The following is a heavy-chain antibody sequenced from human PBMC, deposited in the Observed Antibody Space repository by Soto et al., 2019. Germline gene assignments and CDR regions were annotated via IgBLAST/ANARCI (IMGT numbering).Heavy chain of an antibody. CDR3: ARESHDILTGPPWVWYFDL. V-gene: IGHV4-34*01. CDR2: INDRGSI. J-gene: IGHJ2*01. D-gene: IGHD3-9*01. CDR1: GWSFTGYY. Sequence: QVQLHQWGTDPLRPLETLSLTCGDSGWSFTGYYWSWVRQSPGKGLELIGEINDRGSINYNPSLTSRVSISVDTSKNHYSLNLRSVTAADTAVYYCARESHDILTGPPWVWYFDLWGRGTLVTVSS.